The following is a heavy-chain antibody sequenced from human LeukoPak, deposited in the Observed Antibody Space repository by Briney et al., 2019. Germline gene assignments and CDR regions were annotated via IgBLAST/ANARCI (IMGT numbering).Heavy chain of an antibody. CDR3: AGGGEVAATPIPYY. J-gene: IGHJ4*02. V-gene: IGHV3-21*01. CDR2: ISSSSSYI. D-gene: IGHD2-15*01. Sequence: PGGSLRLSCAASGFTFSSYSMNWVRQAPGKGLEWVSSISSSSSYIYYADSVKGRFTISRDNAKNSLYLQMNSLRAEDTAVYYCAGGGEVAATPIPYYWGQGTLVTVSS. CDR1: GFTFSSYS.